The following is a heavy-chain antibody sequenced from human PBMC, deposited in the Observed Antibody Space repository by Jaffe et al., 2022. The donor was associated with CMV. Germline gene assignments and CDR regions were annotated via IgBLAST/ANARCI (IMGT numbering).Heavy chain of an antibody. CDR2: IYYSGST. D-gene: IGHD6-19*01. CDR3: ARTPRGGWTTIDYYYYMDV. J-gene: IGHJ6*03. Sequence: QVQLQESGPGLVKPSETLSLTCTVSGGSISSYYWSWIRQPPGKGLEWIGYIYYSGSTNYNPSLKSRVTISVDTSKNQFSLKLSSVTAADTAVYYCARTPRGGWTTIDYYYYMDVWGKGTTVTVSS. V-gene: IGHV4-59*01. CDR1: GGSISSYY.